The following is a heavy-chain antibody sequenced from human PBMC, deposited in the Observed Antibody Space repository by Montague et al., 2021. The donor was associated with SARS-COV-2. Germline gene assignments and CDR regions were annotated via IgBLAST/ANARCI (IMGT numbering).Heavy chain of an antibody. D-gene: IGHD2-15*01. CDR1: GGSFRNYY. Sequence: SETLSLTCAVSGGSFRNYYWSWIRQPPGKGLEWIGEVDQSGNTNYNPSLKSRVTISADISKNQFSVKLASATAADTGIYYCARGKPDFPIVVLGASTRNYFDSWGQGTPVTVSS. CDR3: ARGKPDFPIVVLGASTRNYFDS. CDR2: VDQSGNT. V-gene: IGHV4-34*01. J-gene: IGHJ4*01.